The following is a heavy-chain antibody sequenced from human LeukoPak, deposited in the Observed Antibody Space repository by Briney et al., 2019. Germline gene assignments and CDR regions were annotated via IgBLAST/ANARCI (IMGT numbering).Heavy chain of an antibody. V-gene: IGHV1-8*01. CDR2: MNPNSGNT. CDR3: AKSRISHCSSTSCYYPVDY. Sequence: ASVKVSCKASGYTFTSYDINWVRQATGQGLEWMGWMNPNSGNTGYAQKFQGRVTMTRNTSISTAYMELSSLRSEDTAVYYCAKSRISHCSSTSCYYPVDYWGQGTLVTVSS. J-gene: IGHJ4*02. CDR1: GYTFTSYD. D-gene: IGHD2-2*01.